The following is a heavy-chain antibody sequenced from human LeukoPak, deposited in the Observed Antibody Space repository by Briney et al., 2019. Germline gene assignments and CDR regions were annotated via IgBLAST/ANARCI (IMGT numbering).Heavy chain of an antibody. CDR3: ARDLIVVVNFDPPYFDY. V-gene: IGHV1-18*01. J-gene: IGHJ4*02. CDR1: GYTFTSYG. D-gene: IGHD3-22*01. CDR2: ISAYNGNT. Sequence: GASVKVSCKASGYTFTSYGISWVRQAPGQGLEWMGWISAYNGNTNYAQKLQGRVTMTTDTSTSTAYMELRSLRSDDTAVYYCARDLIVVVNFDPPYFDYWGQGTRVTVSS.